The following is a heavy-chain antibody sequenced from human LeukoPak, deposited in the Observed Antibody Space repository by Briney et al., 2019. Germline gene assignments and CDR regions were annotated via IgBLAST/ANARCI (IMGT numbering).Heavy chain of an antibody. CDR3: AKDWGYCSSTSCSEGPADY. D-gene: IGHD2-2*01. J-gene: IGHJ4*02. CDR2: ISGSGGST. Sequence: GGSLRLSCAASGFTFSSYAMSWVRQAPGKGLEWVSAISGSGGSTYYADSVKGRFTISRDNSKNTLYLQMNSLRAEDTAVYYCAKDWGYCSSTSCSEGPADYWGQGTLVTVSS. CDR1: GFTFSSYA. V-gene: IGHV3-23*01.